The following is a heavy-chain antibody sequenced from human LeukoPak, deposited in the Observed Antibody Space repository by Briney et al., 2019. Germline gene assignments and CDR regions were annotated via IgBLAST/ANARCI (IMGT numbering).Heavy chain of an antibody. J-gene: IGHJ4*02. V-gene: IGHV1-46*01. CDR1: GYTLTSYY. CDR3: ARGDGYNLY. Sequence: GASVKVSCKASGYTLTSYYMHWVRQAPGQGLEWMGIISPTGGTTSYAQKFQGRVTMTRDTSTSTVYMELSSLRFEDTAVYYCARGDGYNLYWGQGTLVTVSS. D-gene: IGHD5-24*01. CDR2: ISPTGGTT.